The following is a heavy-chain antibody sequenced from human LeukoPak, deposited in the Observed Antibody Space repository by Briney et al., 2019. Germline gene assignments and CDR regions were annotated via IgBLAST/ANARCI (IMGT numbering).Heavy chain of an antibody. Sequence: SETLSLTCTVSGGSISSGSYYWGWIRQPAGKGLEWIGRIYTSGSTNYNPSLKSRVTISVDKSKNQFSLKLSSVTAADTAVYYCWVVAATQDDYWGQGTLVTVSS. CDR3: WVVAATQDDY. CDR2: IYTSGST. V-gene: IGHV4-61*02. D-gene: IGHD2-15*01. CDR1: GGSISSGSYY. J-gene: IGHJ4*02.